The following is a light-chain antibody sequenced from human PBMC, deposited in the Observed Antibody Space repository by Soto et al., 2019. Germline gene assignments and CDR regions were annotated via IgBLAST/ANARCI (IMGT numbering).Light chain of an antibody. V-gene: IGLV2-14*01. J-gene: IGLJ1*01. CDR1: SSDVGGYNY. CDR2: GVS. CDR3: SSYKSRSTLEV. Sequence: QSALTQPASVSGSPGQSITISCTGTSSDVGGYNYVSWYQQHPGKAPKLMIYGVSNRPSGVSNRFSGSKSGNTASLTISGLQAEDEADYYSSSYKSRSTLEVYGTWTKATVL.